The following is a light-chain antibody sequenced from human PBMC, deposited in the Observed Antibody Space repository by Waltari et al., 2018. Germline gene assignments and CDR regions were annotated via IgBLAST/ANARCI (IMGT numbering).Light chain of an antibody. CDR2: KAS. J-gene: IGKJ4*01. Sequence: DIQMTQSPSTLSASVGDRVTITCRASQSISTSLAWYQQIAGKAPKLLIYKASSLESGVPSRFSGSGSGTQFTLTISSLQPDDFATFYCQQYHSYPLTFGGGTKVEIK. V-gene: IGKV1-5*03. CDR1: QSISTS. CDR3: QQYHSYPLT.